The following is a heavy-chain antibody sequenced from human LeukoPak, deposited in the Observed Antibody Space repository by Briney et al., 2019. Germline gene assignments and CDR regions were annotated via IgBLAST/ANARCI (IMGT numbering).Heavy chain of an antibody. CDR2: IYYSGST. V-gene: IGHV4-59*01. D-gene: IGHD3-10*01. CDR1: GGSISSYY. J-gene: IGHJ3*02. Sequence: SETLSLTCTVSGGSISSYYWSWIRQPPGKGLEWIGYIYYSGSTNYNPSLKSRVTISVDTSKNQFSLKLSSVTAADTAVYYCARAGMVRGVIITRHAFDIWGQGTMVTVSS. CDR3: ARAGMVRGVIITRHAFDI.